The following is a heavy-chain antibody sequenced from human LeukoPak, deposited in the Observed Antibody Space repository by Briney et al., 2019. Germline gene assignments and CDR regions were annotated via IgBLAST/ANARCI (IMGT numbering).Heavy chain of an antibody. D-gene: IGHD3-3*01. Sequence: SVKVSCKASGGTFSSYAISWVRQAPGQGLEWMGGIIPIFGTANYAQKFQGRVTITADESTSTAYMELSSLRSEDTAVYYCARGAPRITIFGAVTYFDYWAREPWSPSPQ. J-gene: IGHJ4*02. CDR3: ARGAPRITIFGAVTYFDY. CDR2: IIPIFGTA. V-gene: IGHV1-69*01. CDR1: GGTFSSYA.